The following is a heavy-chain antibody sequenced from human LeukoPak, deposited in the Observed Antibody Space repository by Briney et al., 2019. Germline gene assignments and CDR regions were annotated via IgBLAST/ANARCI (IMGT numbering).Heavy chain of an antibody. CDR2: IYTSGST. CDR3: ARGSAVVGGGGPLFDY. CDR1: AASISSYC. Sequence: SETLSLTCTVSAASISSYCWSWLRQPAGKGLEWIGRIYTSGSTNYNPSLKSRVTMSVDTSKNQFSLKMSSVTAADTAVYYCARGSAVVGGGGPLFDYWGQGTLVTVSS. V-gene: IGHV4-4*07. J-gene: IGHJ4*02. D-gene: IGHD4-23*01.